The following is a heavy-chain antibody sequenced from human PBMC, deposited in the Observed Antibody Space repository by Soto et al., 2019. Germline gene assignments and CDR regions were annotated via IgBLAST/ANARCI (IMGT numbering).Heavy chain of an antibody. D-gene: IGHD2-8*02. J-gene: IGHJ5*02. CDR3: ARPTGGRYNWFDP. V-gene: IGHV4-59*01. CDR2: IYYGGST. Sequence: NPSETLSLTCTVSGGSISSCYWSWIRQPPGKGLEWIGYIYYGGSTNYNPSLKSRVTISVDTSKNQFSLKLSSVTAADTAVYYCARPTGGRYNWFDPWGQGTLVPVSS. CDR1: GGSISSCY.